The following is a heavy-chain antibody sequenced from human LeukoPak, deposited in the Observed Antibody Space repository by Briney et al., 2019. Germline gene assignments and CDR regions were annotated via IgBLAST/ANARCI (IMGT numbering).Heavy chain of an antibody. J-gene: IGHJ3*02. V-gene: IGHV4-38-2*01. D-gene: IGHD3-3*01. CDR2: IYHSGST. CDR3: AGSEWIEEAFDI. CDR1: GYSISSGYY. Sequence: SETLSLTCAVSGYSISSGYYWGWIRQPPGKGLEWIGSIYHSGSTYYNPSLKSRVTISVDTSKNQFSLKLSSVTAADTAVYYCAGSEWIEEAFDIWGQGTMVTVSS.